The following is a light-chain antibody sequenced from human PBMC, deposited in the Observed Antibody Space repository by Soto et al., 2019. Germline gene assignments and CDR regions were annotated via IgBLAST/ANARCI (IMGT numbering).Light chain of an antibody. V-gene: IGKV1-5*01. CDR2: AAS. CDR1: ESINDW. CDR3: QQRNSYPRT. J-gene: IGKJ2*01. Sequence: DIQLTQSPSTLSASVGDKFTRTCRASESINDWLAWYQQKPGKAPNLLISAASTLQSGVPSRFSGSGSETEFTLTITSLQPEDSATYYCQQRNSYPRTFGQGTKVDIK.